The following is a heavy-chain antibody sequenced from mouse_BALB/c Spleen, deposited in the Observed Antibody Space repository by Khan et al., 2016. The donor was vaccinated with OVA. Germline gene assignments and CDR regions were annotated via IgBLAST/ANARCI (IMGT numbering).Heavy chain of an antibody. D-gene: IGHD2-1*01. V-gene: IGHV5-6*01. CDR3: ARMAFDGNYPYYAMDY. J-gene: IGHJ4*01. CDR2: ISSGGSYT. CDR1: GFTFSSYG. Sequence: EVELVESGGDLVKPGGSLKLSCAASGFTFSSYGMSWVRQTPDKRLEWVATISSGGSYTYYPDSVKGRFIISRDNAKNTLYLQMSSLKSEDTAMYYCARMAFDGNYPYYAMDYWGQGTSVTVSS.